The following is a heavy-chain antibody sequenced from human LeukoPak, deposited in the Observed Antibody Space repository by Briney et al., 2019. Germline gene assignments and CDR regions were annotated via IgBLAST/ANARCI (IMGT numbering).Heavy chain of an antibody. CDR3: ARGKRWRAPKTVDYFDY. CDR1: GDSISSSSYY. V-gene: IGHV4-39*07. Sequence: SETLSLTCTVSGDSISSSSYYWSWIRQPPGKGLEWIGEINHSGSTNYNPSLKSRVTISVDTSKNQFSLKLSSVTAADTAVYYCARGKRWRAPKTVDYFDYWGQGTLVTVSS. D-gene: IGHD4-23*01. J-gene: IGHJ4*02. CDR2: INHSGST.